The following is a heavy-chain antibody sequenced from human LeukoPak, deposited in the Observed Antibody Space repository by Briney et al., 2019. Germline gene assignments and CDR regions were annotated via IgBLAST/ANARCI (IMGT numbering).Heavy chain of an antibody. V-gene: IGHV4-39*01. CDR2: IYYSGST. CDR1: GGSISSSSYY. D-gene: IGHD3-3*01. Sequence: SETLSLTCTVSGGSISSSSYYWGWIRQPPGKGLEGIGSIYYSGSTYYNPSLKSRVTISVDTSKNQFSLKLSSVTAADTAVYYCARGLLRFLEWFPLYFDYWGQGTLVTVSS. J-gene: IGHJ4*02. CDR3: ARGLLRFLEWFPLYFDY.